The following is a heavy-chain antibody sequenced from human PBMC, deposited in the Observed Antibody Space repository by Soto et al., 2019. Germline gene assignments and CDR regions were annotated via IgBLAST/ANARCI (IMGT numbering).Heavy chain of an antibody. J-gene: IGHJ4*02. CDR3: ARESGNMFDD. CDR1: GGSISTYY. V-gene: IGHV4-59*01. D-gene: IGHD5-12*01. Sequence: SETLSLTCTVSGGSISTYYWSWIRQPPGKGLEWIGYIYNSGSTNYNPSLKSRVTISVDTSKNQFSLKLSSVTAADTAVYYCARESGNMFDDWGQGTRVTVAS. CDR2: IYNSGST.